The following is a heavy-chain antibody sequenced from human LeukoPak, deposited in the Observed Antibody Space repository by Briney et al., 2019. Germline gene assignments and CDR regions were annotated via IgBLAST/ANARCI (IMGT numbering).Heavy chain of an antibody. Sequence: SETLSLTCAVYGGSFSGYYWSWIRQPPGKGLEWIGEINHSGSTNYNPSLKSRATISVDTSKNQFSLKLSSVTAADTAVYYCARGQIPYCSGGSCYGVDYWGQGTLVTVSS. CDR2: INHSGST. D-gene: IGHD2-15*01. CDR1: GGSFSGYY. V-gene: IGHV4-34*01. CDR3: ARGQIPYCSGGSCYGVDY. J-gene: IGHJ4*02.